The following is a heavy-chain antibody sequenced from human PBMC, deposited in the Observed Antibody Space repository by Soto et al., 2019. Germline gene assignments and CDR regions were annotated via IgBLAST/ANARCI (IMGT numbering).Heavy chain of an antibody. V-gene: IGHV3-33*01. CDR1: GFTFSSYG. D-gene: IGHD2-15*01. Sequence: QVQLVESGGGVVQPGRSLRLSCAASGFTFSSYGMHWVRQAPGKGLEWVAVIWYDGSNKYYADSVKGRFTISRDNSKNTLYLQMTSLRAEDTAVYYCARDRAGYCSGGSCRDLQHWGQGTLVTVSS. J-gene: IGHJ1*01. CDR3: ARDRAGYCSGGSCRDLQH. CDR2: IWYDGSNK.